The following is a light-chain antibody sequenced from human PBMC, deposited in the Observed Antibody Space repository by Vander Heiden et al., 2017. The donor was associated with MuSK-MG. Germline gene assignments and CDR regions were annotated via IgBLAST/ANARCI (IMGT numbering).Light chain of an antibody. CDR1: QDIRNY. J-gene: IGKJ2*01. Sequence: DIQMPQSPSSLSASVGDRVTITCQASQDIRNYLNWHQQKPGKAPKVLIYDASSLETGVPSRFSGSGSGTDFTLTINSLQPEDFATYYCQQEYNLAITFGQGTKLDIK. CDR2: DAS. V-gene: IGKV1-33*01. CDR3: QQEYNLAIT.